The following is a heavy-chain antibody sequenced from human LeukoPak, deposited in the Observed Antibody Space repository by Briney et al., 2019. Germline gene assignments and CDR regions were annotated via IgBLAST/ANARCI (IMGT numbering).Heavy chain of an antibody. D-gene: IGHD3-10*01. CDR1: GFTFSSYS. CDR2: ISSSSSTI. CDR3: ASSGITMVRGVLDSDY. V-gene: IGHV3-48*04. Sequence: GGSLRLSCAASGFTFSSYSMNWVRQAPGKGLEWVSYISSSSSTIYYADSVKGRFTISRDNAKNSLYLQVNSLRAEDTAVYYCASSGITMVRGVLDSDYWGQGTLVTVSS. J-gene: IGHJ4*02.